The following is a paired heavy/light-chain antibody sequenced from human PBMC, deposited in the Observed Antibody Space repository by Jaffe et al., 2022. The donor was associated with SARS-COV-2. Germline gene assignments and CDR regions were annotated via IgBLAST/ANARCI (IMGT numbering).Light chain of an antibody. J-gene: IGKJ2*03. Sequence: DIQMTQSPSSLSASVGDRVTITCRASQSISTYLNWYQFRPGKAPELLISGASTLQNGVPSRFSGSGSGTDFTLTIGSLQPEDLATYYCQESYSGTYSFGQGTKLEIK. CDR2: GAS. CDR3: QESYSGTYS. CDR1: QSISTY. V-gene: IGKV1-39*01.
Heavy chain of an antibody. D-gene: IGHD3-10*01. Sequence: QLQLQESGPGLVKPWETLSLTCTVSGGSISTSDYYWAWLRQPPGKGLEWIGCINYSGNTYYNPSLKSRVTVSVDTSNNQFSLKLTSVFVADTALYYCARWLSRVPATYSGDSYYFDYWGRGMVVAVSS. V-gene: IGHV4-39*01. CDR2: INYSGNT. CDR1: GGSISTSDYY. J-gene: IGHJ4*02. CDR3: ARWLSRVPATYSGDSYYFDY.